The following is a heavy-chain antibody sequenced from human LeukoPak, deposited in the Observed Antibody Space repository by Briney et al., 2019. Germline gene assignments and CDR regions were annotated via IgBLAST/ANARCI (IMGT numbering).Heavy chain of an antibody. CDR2: INPSGGST. Sequence: ASVKVSCKATGYTFAAYYMHWVRQAPGQGLEWMGIINPSGGSTSYAQKFQGRVTMTRDTSMSTVYMELSSLRSEDTAVYYCARDGETYYYESSGRARGMDVWGQGTTVTVSS. V-gene: IGHV1-46*01. D-gene: IGHD3-22*01. J-gene: IGHJ6*02. CDR3: ARDGETYYYESSGRARGMDV. CDR1: GYTFAAYY.